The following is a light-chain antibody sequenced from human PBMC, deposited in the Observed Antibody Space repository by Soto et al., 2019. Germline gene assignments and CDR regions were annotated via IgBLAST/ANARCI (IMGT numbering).Light chain of an antibody. CDR3: QQRSNWRST. J-gene: IGKJ4*01. V-gene: IGKV3-11*01. CDR2: GAS. CDR1: QSVSNNY. Sequence: EIVWARAPVTLTLSPGERGTLACRASQSVSNNYLAGYQQKPGQAPRLLIYGASNRATGIPARFSGGGSGTDVSLTISNLEPEDFAVYFCQQRSNWRSTFGGGTKVDIK.